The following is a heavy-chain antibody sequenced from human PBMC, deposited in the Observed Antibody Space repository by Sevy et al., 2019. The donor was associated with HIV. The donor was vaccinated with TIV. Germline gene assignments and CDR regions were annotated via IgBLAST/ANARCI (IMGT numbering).Heavy chain of an antibody. CDR2: IYYSGST. CDR1: GDSISRNSHY. J-gene: IGHJ5*02. Sequence: SETLSLTCTVSGDSISRNSHYWGWIRQPPGKGLEWIGSIYYSGSTYYNPSLKSRVTISGDTSKNQFYLKLSSVTAADTAVYYCATHALSITIFGVVTRNWFDPWGQGTLVTVSS. V-gene: IGHV4-39*01. D-gene: IGHD3-3*01. CDR3: ATHALSITIFGVVTRNWFDP.